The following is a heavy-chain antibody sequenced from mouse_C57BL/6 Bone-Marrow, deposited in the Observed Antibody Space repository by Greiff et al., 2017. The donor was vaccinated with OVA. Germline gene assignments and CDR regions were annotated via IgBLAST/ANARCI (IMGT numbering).Heavy chain of an antibody. J-gene: IGHJ4*01. CDR3: ALYYGREKDAMDY. D-gene: IGHD1-1*01. V-gene: IGHV1-72*01. CDR1: GYTFTSYW. Sequence: SGAELVKPGALVKLSCKASGYTFTSYWMHWVKQRPGRGLEWIGRIDPNSGGTKYNEKFKSKATLTVDKPSSTAYMQLSSLTSEDSAVYYCALYYGREKDAMDYWGQGTSVTVSS. CDR2: IDPNSGGT.